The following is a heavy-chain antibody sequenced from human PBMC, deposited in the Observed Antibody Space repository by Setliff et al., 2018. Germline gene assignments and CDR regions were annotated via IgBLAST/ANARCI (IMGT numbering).Heavy chain of an antibody. J-gene: IGHJ4*01. V-gene: IGHV1-8*03. CDR2: MNPNSGNT. CDR3: ARRGLGYDFWSGYYTMYYFDY. D-gene: IGHD3-3*01. CDR1: GYTFTSYD. Sequence: ASVKVSCKASGYTFTSYDINWVRQATGQGLEWMGWMNPNSGNTGYAQKFQGRVTITRNTSISTAYMELSSLRSEDTAVYYCARRGLGYDFWSGYYTMYYFDYWG.